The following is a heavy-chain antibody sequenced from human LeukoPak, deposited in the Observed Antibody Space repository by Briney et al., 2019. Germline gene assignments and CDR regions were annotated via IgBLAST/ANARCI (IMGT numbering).Heavy chain of an antibody. Sequence: ASVKVSCKASGGTFSSYAISWVRQAPGQGLEWMGGIIPIFGTANYAQKFQGRVTITADKSTSTAYMELSSLRSEDTAVYYCARDGASYGDYTFDIWGQGTMVTVSS. CDR3: ARDGASYGDYTFDI. CDR1: GGTFSSYA. V-gene: IGHV1-69*06. D-gene: IGHD4-17*01. J-gene: IGHJ3*02. CDR2: IIPIFGTA.